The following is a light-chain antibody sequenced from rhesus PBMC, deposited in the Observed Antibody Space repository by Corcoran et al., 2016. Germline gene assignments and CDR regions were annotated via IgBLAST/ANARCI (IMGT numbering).Light chain of an antibody. V-gene: IGKV1-22*01. CDR2: KAS. CDR3: QQYSSSPRT. CDR1: QSISSW. Sequence: DIQMTQSPSSLSASVGDTVTITCRASQSISSWLAWYQQKPGKAPKLLIYKASSLQRGVPSRFRGSGSGTDFTLTISSLQAEDFATYYCQQYSSSPRTFGQGTKVEIK. J-gene: IGKJ1*01.